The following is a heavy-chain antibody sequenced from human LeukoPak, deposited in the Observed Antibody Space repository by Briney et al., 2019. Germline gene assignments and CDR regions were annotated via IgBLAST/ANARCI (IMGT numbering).Heavy chain of an antibody. D-gene: IGHD5-18*01. CDR3: AKGGLLQLWYRYYYGMDV. CDR1: GFTFSSYA. CDR2: ISGSGGST. J-gene: IGHJ6*02. V-gene: IGHV3-23*01. Sequence: GGSLRLSCAASGFTFSSYAMSWVRQAPGKGLAWVSAISGSGGSTYYADSVKGRFTISRDNSKNTLYLQMNSLRAEDTAVYYCAKGGLLQLWYRYYYGMDVWGQGTTVTVSS.